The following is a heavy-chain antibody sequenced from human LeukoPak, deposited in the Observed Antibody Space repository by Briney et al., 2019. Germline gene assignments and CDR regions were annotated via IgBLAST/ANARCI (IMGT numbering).Heavy chain of an antibody. D-gene: IGHD3-10*02. Sequence: GGSLRLSCTVSGFSLSSYAMNWVRQAPGKGLEWVSSISSSSIYIYYADSLKGRFTISRDNAKDSLYLQMNSLRAEDTAVYYCAELGITMIGGVWGKGTTVTISS. V-gene: IGHV3-21*01. CDR2: ISSSSIYI. CDR1: GFSLSSYA. CDR3: AELGITMIGGV. J-gene: IGHJ6*04.